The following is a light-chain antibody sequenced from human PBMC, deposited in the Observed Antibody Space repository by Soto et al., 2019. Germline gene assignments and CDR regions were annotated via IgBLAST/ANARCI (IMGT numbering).Light chain of an antibody. J-gene: IGKJ1*01. Sequence: DIQMTQSPSSLSASVGDRVTITCRASQSISSYLNWYQQKPGKAPKLLIYAASSLQSGVPSRFSGSGSGTDFTLTXSSLQPEDFATYYCQQSYSTPRTFGQGTKVEIK. CDR1: QSISSY. V-gene: IGKV1-39*01. CDR3: QQSYSTPRT. CDR2: AAS.